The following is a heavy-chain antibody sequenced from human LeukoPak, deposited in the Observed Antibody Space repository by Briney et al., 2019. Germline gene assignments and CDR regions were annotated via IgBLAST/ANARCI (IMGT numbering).Heavy chain of an antibody. V-gene: IGHV1-2*02. CDR2: INPNSGGT. D-gene: IGHD1-26*01. J-gene: IGHJ6*03. CDR3: ARDGFYSGSPGYYYYMDV. CDR1: GYTFTGYY. Sequence: ASVKVSCKASGYTFTGYYMHWVRQAPGQGLEWMGWINPNSGGTNYAQKFQGRVTMTRDTSISTAYMELSRLRSDDTAVYYCARDGFYSGSPGYYYYMDVWGKGTTVTVSS.